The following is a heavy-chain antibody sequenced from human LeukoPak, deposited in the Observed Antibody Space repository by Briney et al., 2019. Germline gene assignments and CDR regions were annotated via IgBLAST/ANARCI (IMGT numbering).Heavy chain of an antibody. D-gene: IGHD4-11*01. Sequence: SETLSLTCAVYGGSFSGYYWSWIRQPPGKGLEWIGEINHSGSTNYNPSLKSRVTISVDTSKNQFSLKLSSVTAADTAVYYCAKNDYLYYFDYWGQGTLVTVSS. V-gene: IGHV4-34*01. CDR2: INHSGST. CDR3: AKNDYLYYFDY. J-gene: IGHJ4*02. CDR1: GGSFSGYY.